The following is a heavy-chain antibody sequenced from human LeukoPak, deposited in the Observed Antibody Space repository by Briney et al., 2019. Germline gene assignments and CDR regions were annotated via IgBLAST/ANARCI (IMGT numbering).Heavy chain of an antibody. D-gene: IGHD1-26*01. Sequence: GGSLRLSCAASGFTFSSYWMSWGRQAPGKGLEWVANIKQDGSEKYVDSVKGRFTISRDNAKNSLYLQMNSLRAEDTAVYYCASDKIVGASRFDYWGQGTLVTISS. CDR1: GFTFSSYW. CDR2: IKQDGSEK. V-gene: IGHV3-7*01. CDR3: ASDKIVGASRFDY. J-gene: IGHJ4*02.